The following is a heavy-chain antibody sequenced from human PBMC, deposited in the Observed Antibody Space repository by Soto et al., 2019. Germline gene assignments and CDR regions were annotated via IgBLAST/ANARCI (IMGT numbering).Heavy chain of an antibody. CDR2: IRSKAYGGTT. CDR1: GFTFGDYA. V-gene: IGHV3-49*03. J-gene: IGHJ5*02. CDR3: TSYEIVGATPHPIDP. D-gene: IGHD1-26*01. Sequence: PGGSLRLSCTSSGFTFGDYAMSWFRQAPGKGLEWVGFIRSKAYGGTTEYAASVKGRFTISRDDSKSIAYLQMNSLKTEDTAVYYCTSYEIVGATPHPIDPWGQGTLVTVSS.